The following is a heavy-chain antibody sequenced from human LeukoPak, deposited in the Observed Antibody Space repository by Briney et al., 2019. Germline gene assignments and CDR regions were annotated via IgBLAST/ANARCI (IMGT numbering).Heavy chain of an antibody. CDR3: ETAGYDYVRGSHRPYNWFDP. Sequence: PETLSLTCALYGGSPSGYYWSWIRPPPGKGVEWIGEINHRGRSNYNPSLKSRDTISVDTSQNQFSLNLNSVTAANTAVYSCETAGYDYVRGSHRPYNWFDPWGRGTLVTVSS. D-gene: IGHD3-16*02. V-gene: IGHV4-34*01. J-gene: IGHJ5*02. CDR1: GGSPSGYY. CDR2: INHRGRS.